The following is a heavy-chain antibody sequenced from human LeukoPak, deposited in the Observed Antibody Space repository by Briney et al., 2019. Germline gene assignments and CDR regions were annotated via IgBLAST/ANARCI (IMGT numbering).Heavy chain of an antibody. CDR1: GGSISSYY. CDR2: IYYSGST. D-gene: IGHD3-22*01. CDR3: ARIGHDSSGYYFGAVDY. Sequence: SETLSLTCTVSGGSISSYYWSWIRQPPGKGLEWIGYIYYSGSTNYNPSLKSRVTISVDTSKNQFSLKLSSVTAADTAVYYRARIGHDSSGYYFGAVDYWGQGTLVTVSS. V-gene: IGHV4-59*01. J-gene: IGHJ4*02.